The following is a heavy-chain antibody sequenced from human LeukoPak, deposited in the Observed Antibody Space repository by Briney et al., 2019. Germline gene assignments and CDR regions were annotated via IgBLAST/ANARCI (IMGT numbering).Heavy chain of an antibody. CDR2: INHSGST. J-gene: IGHJ4*02. D-gene: IGHD2-2*01. CDR3: ARSYAHDY. V-gene: IGHV4-34*01. Sequence: SETPSLTCAVYGGSFSGDYWSWIRQPPGKGLEWIGEINHSGSTNYNPSLKSRVTISVDTSKNQFSLKLSSVTAADTAVYYCARSYAHDYWGQGTLVTVSS. CDR1: GGSFSGDY.